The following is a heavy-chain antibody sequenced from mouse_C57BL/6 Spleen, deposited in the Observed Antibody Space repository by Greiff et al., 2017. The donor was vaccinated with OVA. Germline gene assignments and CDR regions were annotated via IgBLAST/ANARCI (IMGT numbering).Heavy chain of an antibody. Sequence: EVQVVESGGGLVKPGGSLKLSCAASGFTFSDYGMHWVRQAPEKGLEWVAYISSGSSTIYYADTVKGRFTISRDNAKNTLFLQMTSLRSEDMAMYYCAKVPSTGKYAMDDWGQGTSVTVSS. D-gene: IGHD4-1*02. CDR3: AKVPSTGKYAMDD. V-gene: IGHV5-17*01. CDR1: GFTFSDYG. J-gene: IGHJ4*01. CDR2: ISSGSSTI.